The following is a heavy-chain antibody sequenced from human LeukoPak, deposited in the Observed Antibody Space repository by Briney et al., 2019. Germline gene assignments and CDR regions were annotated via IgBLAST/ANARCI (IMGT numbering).Heavy chain of an antibody. J-gene: IGHJ6*02. D-gene: IGHD3-3*01. CDR1: GGTFSSYA. V-gene: IGHV1-69*13. CDR2: IIPIFGTA. CDR3: ARAPYYDFWSGYSPYYYYGMDV. Sequence: GASVKVSCKASGGTFSSYAISWVRQAPGQGLEWMGEIIPIFGTANYAQKFQGRVTITADESTSTAYMELSSLRSEDTAVYYCARAPYYDFWSGYSPYYYYGMDVWGQGTTVTVSS.